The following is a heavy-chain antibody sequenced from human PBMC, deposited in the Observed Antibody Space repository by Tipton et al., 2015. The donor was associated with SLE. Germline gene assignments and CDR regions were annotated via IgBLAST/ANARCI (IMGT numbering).Heavy chain of an antibody. D-gene: IGHD3-10*01. CDR1: GGSISSYY. V-gene: IGHV4-59*01. CDR3: ARDPGNDQDYWYFDL. J-gene: IGHJ2*01. CDR2: IYYSGST. Sequence: TLSLTCTVSGGSISSYYWGWIRQPPGKGLEWIGYIYYSGSTNYNPSLKSRVTISVDTSKNQFSLKLSSVTAADTAVYYCARDPGNDQDYWYFDLWGRGTLATVSS.